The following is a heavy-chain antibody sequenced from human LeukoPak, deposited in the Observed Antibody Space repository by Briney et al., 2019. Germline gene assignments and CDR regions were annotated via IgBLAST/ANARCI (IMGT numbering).Heavy chain of an antibody. Sequence: GRSLRLSCAASGFTFDDYGMSWVRQAPGKGLEWVSGINWNGGRTGYADSVKGRLTISRDNAKNSLYLQMNSLRAEDTALYYCAKLAGTGGFDYWGQGTLVTVSS. CDR2: INWNGGRT. V-gene: IGHV3-20*04. J-gene: IGHJ4*02. D-gene: IGHD6-19*01. CDR1: GFTFDDYG. CDR3: AKLAGTGGFDY.